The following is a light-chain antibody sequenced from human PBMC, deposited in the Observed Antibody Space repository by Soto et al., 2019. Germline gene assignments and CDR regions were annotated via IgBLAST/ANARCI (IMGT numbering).Light chain of an antibody. CDR2: KAS. CDR3: QQYNSYWP. J-gene: IGKJ1*01. CDR1: QSISSW. V-gene: IGKV1-5*03. Sequence: DIQMTQSPSTLSASVGDRVTITCRASQSISSWLAWYQQKPGKAPKLLIYKASSLERGVPPRFSGSGSGTEFTLTISSLQPDDFATYYCQQYNSYWPFGQGTKVEIK.